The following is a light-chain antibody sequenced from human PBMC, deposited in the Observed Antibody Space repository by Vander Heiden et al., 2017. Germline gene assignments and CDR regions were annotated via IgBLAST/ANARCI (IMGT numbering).Light chain of an antibody. CDR1: RMGTRC. CDR3: QAWDSSTYVV. CDR2: QDS. V-gene: IGLV3-1*01. Sequence: SYALTLPHPLSVSPGPAPSITCSGDRMGTRCECWHQQKPGPSPVLVIYQDSKRPSGIPVRFSGSNSGNTATLTISGTQAMDEADYYGQAWDSSTYVVFGGGTKLTVL. J-gene: IGLJ2*01.